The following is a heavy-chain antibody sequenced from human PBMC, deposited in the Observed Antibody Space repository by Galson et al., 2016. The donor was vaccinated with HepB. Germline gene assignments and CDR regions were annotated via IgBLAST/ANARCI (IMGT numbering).Heavy chain of an antibody. D-gene: IGHD2-2*01. V-gene: IGHV4-34*01. CDR1: GGSFSDYY. CDR2: INPRGDT. CDR3: ARGTVPAGRGFLTFDP. Sequence: SETLSLTCAVYGGSFSDYYCNWIRQPPGGGLEWIGEINPRGDTTYNSSLKRRVTISVDTSKNQFSLKLSSVTAADTAVYYCARGTVPAGRGFLTFDPWGQGTLVTVSS. J-gene: IGHJ5*02.